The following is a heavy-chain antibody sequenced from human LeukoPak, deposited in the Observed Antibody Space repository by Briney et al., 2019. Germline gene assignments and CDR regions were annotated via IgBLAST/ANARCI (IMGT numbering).Heavy chain of an antibody. V-gene: IGHV2-70*01. J-gene: IGHJ4*02. Sequence: TLSLTCTVSGGSVSSGRYYWSWIRQPPGKALEWLALIDWDDNKYYNASLGTRLAISKDTSKNQVVLTMTNMDPVDTATYFCARYLYGDSASYFDYWGQGSLVIVSS. CDR3: ARYLYGDSASYFDY. CDR2: IDWDDNK. CDR1: GGSVSSGRYY. D-gene: IGHD4-17*01.